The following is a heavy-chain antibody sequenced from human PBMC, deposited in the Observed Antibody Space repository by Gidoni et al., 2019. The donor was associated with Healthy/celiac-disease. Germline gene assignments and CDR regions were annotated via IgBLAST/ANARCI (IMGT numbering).Heavy chain of an antibody. CDR2: MNPNSGNT. J-gene: IGHJ6*02. D-gene: IGHD6-13*01. CDR3: AREMGENRAAAGYGMDV. Sequence: LEWMGWMNPNSGNTGYAQKFQGRVTMNRNTSISTAYMELSSLRSEDTAVYYCAREMGENRAAAGYGMDVWGQGTTVTVSS. V-gene: IGHV1-8*01.